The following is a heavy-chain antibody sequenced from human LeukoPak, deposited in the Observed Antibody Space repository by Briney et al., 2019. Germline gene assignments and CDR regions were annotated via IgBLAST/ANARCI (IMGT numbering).Heavy chain of an antibody. J-gene: IGHJ6*02. CDR2: IYYSGST. CDR3: ARLAYYYDSSRRGMDV. Sequence: SETLSLTCTVSGGSISSSSYYWGWIRQPPGKGLEWIGSIYYSGSTYYNPSLKSRVTISVDTSKNQFSLKLSSVTAADTAVYYCARLAYYYDSSRRGMDVWGQGTTVTVSS. D-gene: IGHD3-22*01. V-gene: IGHV4-39*07. CDR1: GGSISSSSYY.